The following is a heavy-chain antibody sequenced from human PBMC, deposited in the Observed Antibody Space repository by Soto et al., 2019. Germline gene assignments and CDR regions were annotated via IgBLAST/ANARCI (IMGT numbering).Heavy chain of an antibody. CDR2: IYWDDDK. Sequence: SGPTLVNPTQTLTLTCTLSGFSLTGSGVAVGWIRQPPGKVLEWLALIYWDDDKRYSPSLKSRLTITKDTSKNQVALTVTNMDPVDTATYYCASYSGWYPHFFFDYWGQGTLVTVSS. CDR3: ASYSGWYPHFFFDY. J-gene: IGHJ4*02. V-gene: IGHV2-5*02. CDR1: GFSLTGSGVA. D-gene: IGHD6-19*01.